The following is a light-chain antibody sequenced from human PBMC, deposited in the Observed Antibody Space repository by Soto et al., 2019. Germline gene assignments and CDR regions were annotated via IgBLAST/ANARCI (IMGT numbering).Light chain of an antibody. CDR3: MQALQAGGFT. Sequence: GDRVTITCRTSQSISSYLNWYQQKPGKAPKLLIYATSSLQSGVPSRFSGSGSGTDFTLKISRVEAEDVGVYYCMQALQAGGFTFGPGTRLEIK. CDR1: QSISSY. CDR2: ATS. V-gene: IGKV1-39*02. J-gene: IGKJ5*01.